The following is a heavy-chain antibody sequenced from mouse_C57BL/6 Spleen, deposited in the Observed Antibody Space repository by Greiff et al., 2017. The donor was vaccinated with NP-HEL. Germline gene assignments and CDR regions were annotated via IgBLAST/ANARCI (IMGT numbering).Heavy chain of an antibody. CDR1: GYSFTGYF. CDR2: INPYNGDT. CDR3: ARGENDYDGFAWFAY. D-gene: IGHD2-4*01. V-gene: IGHV1-20*01. J-gene: IGHJ3*01. Sequence: VQLKESGPELVKPGDSVKISCKASGYSFTGYFMNWVMQSHGKSLEWIGRINPYNGDTFYNQKFKGKATLTVDKSSSTAHMELRSLTSEDSAVYYCARGENDYDGFAWFAYWGQGTLVTVSA.